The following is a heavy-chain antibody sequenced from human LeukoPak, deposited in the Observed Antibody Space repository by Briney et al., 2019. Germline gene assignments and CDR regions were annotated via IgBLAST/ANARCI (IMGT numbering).Heavy chain of an antibody. CDR1: GFTFSSYG. D-gene: IGHD3-22*01. V-gene: IGHV3-30*02. J-gene: IGHJ4*02. CDR2: IRYDGSNK. Sequence: GGSLRLSCAASGFTFSSYGMHWVRQAPGKGLEWVAFIRYDGSNKYYADSVKGRFTISRDNSKNTLYLQMNSLRAEGTAVYYCAQLGYYDSSGYYSDYWGQGTLVTVSS. CDR3: AQLGYYDSSGYYSDY.